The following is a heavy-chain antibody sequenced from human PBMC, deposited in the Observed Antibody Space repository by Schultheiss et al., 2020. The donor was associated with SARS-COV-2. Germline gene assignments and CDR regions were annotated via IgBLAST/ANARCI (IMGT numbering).Heavy chain of an antibody. CDR3: ARIQRTGGMDV. Sequence: SGPTLVKPTQTLTLTCTFSGFSLSTSGVGVGWIRQPPGKALEWLALIDWDDDKYYSTSLKTRLTITKDTSKNQVVLTMTNMDPVDTATYYCARIQRTGGMDVWGQGTTVTVSS. CDR1: GFSLSTSGVG. CDR2: IDWDDDK. V-gene: IGHV2-70*01. J-gene: IGHJ6*02.